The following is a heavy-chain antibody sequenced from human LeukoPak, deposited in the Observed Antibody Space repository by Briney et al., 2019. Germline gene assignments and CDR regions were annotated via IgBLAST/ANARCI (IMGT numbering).Heavy chain of an antibody. V-gene: IGHV3-23*01. J-gene: IGHJ5*02. D-gene: IGHD2-21*01. CDR2: VKSDGAGT. CDR3: ARCTTASIGWCNWLDP. Sequence: PGGSLRPSCAASGFTFSTYAMSWVRQAPGKGLAWVASVKSDGAGTHYADSVKGRFTISRDNSKNILYLQMNSLRAEDTAIYYCARCTTASIGWCNWLDPWGQGTLVTVSS. CDR1: GFTFSTYA.